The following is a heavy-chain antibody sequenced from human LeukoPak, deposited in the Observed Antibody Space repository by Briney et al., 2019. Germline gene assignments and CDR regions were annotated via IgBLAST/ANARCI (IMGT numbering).Heavy chain of an antibody. CDR1: GGSISSSSYY. D-gene: IGHD5-18*01. V-gene: IGHV4-39*01. CDR2: IYYSGST. CDR3: ARGRGIQLWLEVFDY. J-gene: IGHJ4*02. Sequence: PSETLSLTCTVSGGSISSSSYYWGWIRQPPGKGLEWIGSIYYSGSTYYNPSLKSRVTISVDTSKNQFFLKLSSVTAADTAVYYCARGRGIQLWLEVFDYWGQGTLVTVSS.